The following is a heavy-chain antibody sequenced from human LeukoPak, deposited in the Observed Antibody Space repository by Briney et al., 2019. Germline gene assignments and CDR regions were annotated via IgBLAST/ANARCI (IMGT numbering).Heavy chain of an antibody. V-gene: IGHV3-30*02. D-gene: IGHD3-22*01. CDR3: AKDLREGYYDSSGTFDY. CDR2: IRYDGSNK. J-gene: IGHJ4*02. CDR1: GFTFSSYG. Sequence: QPGGSLRLSCAASGFTFSSYGMHWVRQAPGKGLEWVAFIRYDGSNKYYAESVKGRLTISRDNSKNTLYLQMNSLRAKDTAVYYCAKDLREGYYDSSGTFDYWGQGTLVTVSS.